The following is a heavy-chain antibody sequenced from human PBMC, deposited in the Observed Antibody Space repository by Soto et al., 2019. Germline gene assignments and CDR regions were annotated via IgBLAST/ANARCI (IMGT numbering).Heavy chain of an antibody. D-gene: IGHD2-2*01. CDR3: ARLHCSSTSCYVVGGWFDP. CDR1: GGSISSSNW. Sequence: SETLSLTCAVSGGSISSSNWWSWVRQPPGKGLEWIGEIYHSGSTNYNPSLKSRVTISVDKSKNQFSLKLSSVTAADTAVYYCARLHCSSTSCYVVGGWFDPWGQGTLVTVSS. J-gene: IGHJ5*02. V-gene: IGHV4-4*02. CDR2: IYHSGST.